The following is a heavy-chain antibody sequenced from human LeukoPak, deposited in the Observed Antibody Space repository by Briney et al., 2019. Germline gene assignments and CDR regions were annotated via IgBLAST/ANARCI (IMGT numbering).Heavy chain of an antibody. CDR3: ARPYYYDSSGYSDQ. Sequence: SETLSLTCNVSGGSMNGYYWSWIRQPPGKGLQWIGYIYSSGSTNYNPSLQSRVTISVDTSKNQFSLKLSSVTAADTAVYYCARPYYYDSSGYSDQWGQGTLVTVSS. D-gene: IGHD3-22*01. J-gene: IGHJ4*02. V-gene: IGHV4-59*08. CDR2: IYSSGST. CDR1: GGSMNGYY.